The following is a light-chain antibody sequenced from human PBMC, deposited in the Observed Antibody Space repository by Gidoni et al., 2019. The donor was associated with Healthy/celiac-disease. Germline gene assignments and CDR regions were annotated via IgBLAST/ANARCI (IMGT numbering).Light chain of an antibody. J-gene: IGKJ1*01. CDR1: QSISSY. Sequence: IRWTRSPSSLSASVGDRVTITCRASQSISSYLNWYQQKPGKAPKLLIYAASSLQSGVPSRFSGSGSGTDFTLTISSLQPEDFATYYCQQSYSTPRTFGQGTKVEIK. V-gene: IGKV1-39*01. CDR3: QQSYSTPRT. CDR2: AAS.